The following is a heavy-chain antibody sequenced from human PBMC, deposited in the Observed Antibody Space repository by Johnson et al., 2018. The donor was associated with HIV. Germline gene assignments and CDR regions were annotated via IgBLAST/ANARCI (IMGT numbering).Heavy chain of an antibody. J-gene: IGHJ3*02. V-gene: IGHV3-9*01. CDR1: GFTFDDYA. CDR2: ISWNSGSI. D-gene: IGHD2-8*02. Sequence: VHLVESGGGLVQPGRSLRLSCAASGFTFDDYAMHWVRQAPGKGLEWVSGISWNSGSIGYADSVKGRFTISRDNAKNSLYLQMNSLRAEDTALYYCAKATGGYWGDDFDIWGQGTMVTVSS. CDR3: AKATGGYWGDDFDI.